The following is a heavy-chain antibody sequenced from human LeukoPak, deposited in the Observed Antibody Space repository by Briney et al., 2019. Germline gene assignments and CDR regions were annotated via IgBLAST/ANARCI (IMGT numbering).Heavy chain of an antibody. Sequence: SETLSLTCAVSGVSFSGYYWSWIRLPPGKGPEWIGEISHSGRTSYNPSLKGRVTISLDTSMNHSSLNLRFVTAADTAVYYCTRTSPGIPLDFWGQGTLVTVSS. V-gene: IGHV4-34*01. CDR1: GVSFSGYY. CDR2: ISHSGRT. D-gene: IGHD1-26*01. CDR3: TRTSPGIPLDF. J-gene: IGHJ4*02.